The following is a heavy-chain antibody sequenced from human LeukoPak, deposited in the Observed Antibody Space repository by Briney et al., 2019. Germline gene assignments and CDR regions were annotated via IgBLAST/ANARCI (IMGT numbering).Heavy chain of an antibody. J-gene: IGHJ4*02. CDR1: GGSISSGSYY. CDR3: ARGQYSSGWSLFDY. Sequence: SETLSLTCTVSGGSISSGSYYWSWIRQPAGKGLEWIGRIYTSGSTNYNPSLKSRVTISVDTSKNQFSLKLSSVTAADTAVYYCARGQYSSGWSLFDYWGQGTLVTVPS. CDR2: IYTSGST. V-gene: IGHV4-61*02. D-gene: IGHD6-19*01.